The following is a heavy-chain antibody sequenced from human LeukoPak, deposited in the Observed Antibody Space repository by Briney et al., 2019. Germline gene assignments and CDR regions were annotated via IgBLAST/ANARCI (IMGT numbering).Heavy chain of an antibody. CDR1: GFTFSSYS. V-gene: IGHV3-48*01. CDR2: ISSSSSTI. CDR3: AKDSSSWYFDY. Sequence: PGGSLRLSCAASGFTFSSYSMNWVRQAPGKGLEWVSYISSSSSTIYYADSVKGRFTISRDNSKNTLYLQMNSLRAEDTAVYYCAKDSSSWYFDYWGQGTLVTVSS. J-gene: IGHJ4*02. D-gene: IGHD6-13*01.